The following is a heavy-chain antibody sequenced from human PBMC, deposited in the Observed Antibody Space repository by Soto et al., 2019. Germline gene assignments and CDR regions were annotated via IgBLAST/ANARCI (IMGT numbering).Heavy chain of an antibody. V-gene: IGHV3-30-3*01. CDR3: SRDRLRYTCNDFPYYYYGMDV. J-gene: IGHJ6*02. Sequence: QVQLVESGGGVVQPGRSLRLSCAASGFTFSSYAMHWVRQAPGKGLEWVAVISYDGSNKYYADSVKGRFTISRDNSKNTLYLQMNSLRAEDTAVYYCSRDRLRYTCNDFPYYYYGMDVWGQGTTVTVSS. CDR2: ISYDGSNK. CDR1: GFTFSSYA. D-gene: IGHD1-1*01.